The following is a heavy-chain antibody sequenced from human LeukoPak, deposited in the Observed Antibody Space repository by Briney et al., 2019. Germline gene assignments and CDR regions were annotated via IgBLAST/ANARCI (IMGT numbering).Heavy chain of an antibody. CDR3: ARYRYNWNLIPYYFDY. Sequence: GGSLRLSCGASGFTFSNYGMLWVRQAPGKGLEWVAFIRYDGSNKLYADSVKGRFTISRDNAKNSLYLQMNSLRAEDTAVYYCARYRYNWNLIPYYFDYWGQGTLVTVSS. D-gene: IGHD1-7*01. CDR1: GFTFSNYG. CDR2: IRYDGSNK. V-gene: IGHV3-30*02. J-gene: IGHJ4*02.